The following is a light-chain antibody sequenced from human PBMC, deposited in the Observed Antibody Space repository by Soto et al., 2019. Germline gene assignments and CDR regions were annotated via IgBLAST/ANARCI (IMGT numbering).Light chain of an antibody. V-gene: IGKV3-20*01. CDR2: GAS. J-gene: IGKJ4*01. CDR3: QQYGTSPLT. CDR1: QSVTSNY. Sequence: EKVMTQSPATLSVSPGERATLSCRTSQSVTSNYLAWYQQKPGQAPRLLIYGASSRATGIPDRFSGSGSGTDFTLTISRLEPEDFAVYYCQQYGTSPLTFGGGTKVDIK.